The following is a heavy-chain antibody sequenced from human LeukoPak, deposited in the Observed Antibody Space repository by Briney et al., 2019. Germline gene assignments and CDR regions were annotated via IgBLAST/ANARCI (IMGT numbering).Heavy chain of an antibody. CDR1: GGSISSGDYY. V-gene: IGHV4-30-4*01. D-gene: IGHD3-10*01. CDR3: ARGVLLWFGEFRAFDI. Sequence: SETLSLTCTVSGGSISSGDYYWSWIRQPPGKGLEWIGYIYYSGSTYYNPSLKSRVTISVDTSKNQFSLKLNSVTAAETAVYYCARGVLLWFGEFRAFDIWGQGTMVTVSS. J-gene: IGHJ3*02. CDR2: IYYSGST.